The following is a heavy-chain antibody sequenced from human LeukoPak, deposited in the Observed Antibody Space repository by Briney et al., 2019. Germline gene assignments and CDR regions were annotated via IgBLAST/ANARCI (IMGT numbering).Heavy chain of an antibody. V-gene: IGHV4-38-2*02. CDR1: GYSITSGHY. CDR2: IYHNGNT. Sequence: PSETLSLTCTVSGYSITSGHYWGWIRQPPGKGLEWIGSIYHNGNTFYNPSLKSRVTISVDPSENRFSLRLNSVIVADTAVYYCARLSASDIVVVPAATDLWGRGTLVTVSS. J-gene: IGHJ2*01. CDR3: ARLSASDIVVVPAATDL. D-gene: IGHD2-2*01.